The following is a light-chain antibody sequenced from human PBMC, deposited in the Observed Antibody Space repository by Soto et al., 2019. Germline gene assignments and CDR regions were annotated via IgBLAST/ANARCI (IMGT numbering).Light chain of an antibody. V-gene: IGKV1-12*01. J-gene: IGKJ3*01. Sequence: DIPMTQSPSSVSASVGDRVTIACRASQDIGTWLAWYQQKPGKAPNLLIYAASSLQSGVPPRFSGSGSGTDFTLTINSLQPEDFATYYCQQANSFPFTFGPGTKVDIK. CDR3: QQANSFPFT. CDR1: QDIGTW. CDR2: AAS.